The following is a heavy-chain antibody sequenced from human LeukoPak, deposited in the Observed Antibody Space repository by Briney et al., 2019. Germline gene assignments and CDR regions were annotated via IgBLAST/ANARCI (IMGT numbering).Heavy chain of an antibody. CDR3: ARGEDFERYYLAY. J-gene: IGHJ4*02. CDR1: GGSISIYY. CDR2: IYYTGTT. V-gene: IGHV4-59*01. D-gene: IGHD3-9*01. Sequence: PSETLSLTCSVSGGSISIYYWTRIRQIPGKGLEWIGYIYYTGTTNYNPLFESRATISVDTSKNQFSLKLTSVTAADTAVYFCARGEDFERYYLAYWGRGTLVTVSS.